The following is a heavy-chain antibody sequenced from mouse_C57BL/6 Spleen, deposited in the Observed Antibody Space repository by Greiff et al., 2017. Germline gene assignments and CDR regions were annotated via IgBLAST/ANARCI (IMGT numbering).Heavy chain of an antibody. CDR3: ARDSDGSSFFDY. J-gene: IGHJ2*01. D-gene: IGHD1-1*01. Sequence: VQLQQPGAELVRPGTSVKLSCKASGYTFTSYWMHWVKQRPGQGLEWIGVIDPSDSYTNYNQKFKGKATLTVDTSSSTAYMQLSSLTSEDSAVYYCARDSDGSSFFDYWGQGTTLTVSS. CDR2: IDPSDSYT. CDR1: GYTFTSYW. V-gene: IGHV1-59*01.